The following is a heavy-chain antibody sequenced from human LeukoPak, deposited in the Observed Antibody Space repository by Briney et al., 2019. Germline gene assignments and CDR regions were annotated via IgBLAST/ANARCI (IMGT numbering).Heavy chain of an antibody. V-gene: IGHV3-30*02. CDR1: GITFSSYI. CDR3: AKDPPHYYDSAGFDY. D-gene: IGHD3-22*01. CDR2: IRYDGSNK. Sequence: GGSLRLSCATSGITFSSYIMHWVRQAPGKGLEWVAFIRYDGSNKYYADSVKGRFTISRDNFKNTLYLQMNSLRAEDTAVYYCAKDPPHYYDSAGFDYWGQGTLVTVSS. J-gene: IGHJ4*02.